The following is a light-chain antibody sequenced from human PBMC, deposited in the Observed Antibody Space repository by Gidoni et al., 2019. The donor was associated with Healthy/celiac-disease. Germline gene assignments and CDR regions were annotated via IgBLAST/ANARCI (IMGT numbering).Light chain of an antibody. CDR3: LLSYSGALYV. CDR2: DTS. CDR1: TGAVTSGHF. Sequence: QAVVTQEPSLTVSPGGPVTLTCGSSTGAVTSGHFPYWFQQKPGQAHRTLIYDTSNKHSWTPARFSGSLLGGKAALTLSGAQPEDEAEYYCLLSYSGALYVFGTGTKVTVL. V-gene: IGLV7-46*01. J-gene: IGLJ1*01.